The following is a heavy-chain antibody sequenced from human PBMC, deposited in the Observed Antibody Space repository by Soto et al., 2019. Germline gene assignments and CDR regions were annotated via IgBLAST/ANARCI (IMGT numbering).Heavy chain of an antibody. D-gene: IGHD1-1*01. CDR2: ISWDGGST. Sequence: LRLSCAASGFTFDDYTMHWVRQAPGKGLEWVSLISWDGGSTYYADSVKGRFTISRDNSKNSLYLQMNSLRTEDTALYYCAKTHHWTDHYGMDVWGQGTTVTVSS. J-gene: IGHJ6*02. V-gene: IGHV3-43*01. CDR1: GFTFDDYT. CDR3: AKTHHWTDHYGMDV.